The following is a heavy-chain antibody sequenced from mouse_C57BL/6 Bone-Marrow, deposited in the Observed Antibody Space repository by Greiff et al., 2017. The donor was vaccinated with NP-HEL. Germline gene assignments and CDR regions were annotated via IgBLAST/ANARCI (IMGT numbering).Heavy chain of an antibody. J-gene: IGHJ2*01. CDR1: GFTFSSYA. D-gene: IGHD2-3*01. CDR3: ARVYDGYYVFDY. Sequence: EVKLMESGGGLVKPGGSLKLSCAASGFTFSSYAMSWVRQTPEKRLEWVATISDGGSYTYYPDNVKGRFTISSDNAKNNLYLQMSHLKSEDTAMYYCARVYDGYYVFDYWGQGTTLTVSS. V-gene: IGHV5-4*03. CDR2: ISDGGSYT.